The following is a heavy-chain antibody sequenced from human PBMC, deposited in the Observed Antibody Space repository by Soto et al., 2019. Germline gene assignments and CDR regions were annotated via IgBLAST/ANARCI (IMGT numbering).Heavy chain of an antibody. CDR3: AYMGLRCFWTGRGVNWFDP. V-gene: IGHV2-5*02. CDR2: IYWDDDK. CDR1: GFSLNTRGVG. D-gene: IGHD3-3*01. Sequence: SGPTLVNPTQTLTLTCTFSGFSLNTRGVGVGWTRQPPGKALEWLALIYWDDDKRYRPSLKTRLTITKDTSRNQVVLTMTDMDPVDTATYYCAYMGLRCFWTGRGVNWFDPWGQGILVTVSS. J-gene: IGHJ5*02.